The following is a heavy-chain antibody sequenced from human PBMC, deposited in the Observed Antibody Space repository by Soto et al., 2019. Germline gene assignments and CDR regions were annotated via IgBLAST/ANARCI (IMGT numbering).Heavy chain of an antibody. D-gene: IGHD6-19*01. CDR2: IYSGGST. CDR3: AREGSSGWYDAFDI. CDR1: GFTVSSNY. V-gene: IGHV3-66*01. Sequence: GGSLRLSCAASGFTVSSNYMSWVRQAPGKGLEWVSVIYSGGSTYYADSVKGRFTISRDNSKNTLYLQMNSLRAEDTAVYYCAREGSSGWYDAFDIWGQGTMVTVSS. J-gene: IGHJ3*02.